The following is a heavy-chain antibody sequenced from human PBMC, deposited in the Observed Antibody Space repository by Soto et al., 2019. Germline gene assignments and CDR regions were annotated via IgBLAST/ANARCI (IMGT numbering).Heavy chain of an antibody. Sequence: QVQLVQSGAEVKKPGSSVKVSCKASGGTFSSYAISWVRQAPGQGLEWMGGIIPIFGTANYAHKFQGRVTITADESTSTAYMELSSLRSEDTAVYYCARGGDDYVWGSYPYWGQGTLVTVSS. CDR3: ARGGDDYVWGSYPY. J-gene: IGHJ4*02. D-gene: IGHD3-16*02. CDR2: IIPIFGTA. CDR1: GGTFSSYA. V-gene: IGHV1-69*01.